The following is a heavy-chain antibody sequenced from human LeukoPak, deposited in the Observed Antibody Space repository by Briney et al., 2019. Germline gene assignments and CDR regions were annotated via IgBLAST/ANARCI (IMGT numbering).Heavy chain of an antibody. CDR2: MSSSGSST. V-gene: IGHV3-23*01. CDR3: AKGGNVPWGAMGF. Sequence: TGGSLRLSCAASGFPFSNYVMSWVRQAPGKGLEWVSSMSSSGSSTNYADSVKGRFTISRDISKNTLYLQMNSLRAEDTAIYYCAKGGNVPWGAMGFWGQGTLVTVSS. CDR1: GFPFSNYV. J-gene: IGHJ4*02. D-gene: IGHD3-16*01.